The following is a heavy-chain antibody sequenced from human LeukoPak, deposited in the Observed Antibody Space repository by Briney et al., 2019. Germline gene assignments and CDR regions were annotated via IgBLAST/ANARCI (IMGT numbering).Heavy chain of an antibody. V-gene: IGHV1-2*02. J-gene: IGHJ4*02. CDR1: GYTCSDYY. CDR2: IHPNSVGT. CDR3: TREDY. Sequence: APVKVSCKASGYTCSDYYLLWMRQAPGQGLEWMGWIHPNSVGTTYAQKFQGRVTLTRDPSISTAYMDLSGLTSDDTAVYYCTREDYWGQGTLVTVSS.